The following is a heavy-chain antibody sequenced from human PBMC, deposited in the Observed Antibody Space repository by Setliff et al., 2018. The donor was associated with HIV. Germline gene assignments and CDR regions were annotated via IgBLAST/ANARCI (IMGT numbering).Heavy chain of an antibody. Sequence: PGGSLRLSCAASGFSFSSYSMTWVRQAPGKGLEWVSYISTDSNAIYYADSVKGRFTISRDNAKNSLYLQMNSLRAEDTAVYYCARWEGYSYGWDYWGQGTLVTVSS. D-gene: IGHD5-18*01. CDR1: GFSFSSYS. CDR3: ARWEGYSYGWDY. V-gene: IGHV3-48*04. J-gene: IGHJ4*02. CDR2: ISTDSNAI.